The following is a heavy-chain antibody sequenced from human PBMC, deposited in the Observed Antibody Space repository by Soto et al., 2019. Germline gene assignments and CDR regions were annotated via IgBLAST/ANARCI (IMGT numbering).Heavy chain of an antibody. J-gene: IGHJ4*02. V-gene: IGHV1-69*12. D-gene: IGHD6-13*01. CDR2: IIPLFGRT. CDR3: VRDSIAAAGFDS. Sequence: QVHLVQSGAEVKMPGSSVKVSCKVSGGPFSSYTISWVRQAPGQGLEWMGEIIPLFGRTNYVQNSXGXXTISADESTNTAYMQLSSLRSEDTAVYYCVRDSIAAAGFDSWGQGTLVTVS. CDR1: GGPFSSYT.